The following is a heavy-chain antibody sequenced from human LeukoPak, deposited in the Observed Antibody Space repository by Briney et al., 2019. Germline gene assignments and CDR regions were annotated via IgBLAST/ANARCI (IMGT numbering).Heavy chain of an antibody. CDR3: ARWEYASGGYFDS. CDR1: GGSLSSYY. CDR2: IYTSGST. Sequence: SETLSLTCTVSGGSLSSYYWNWIRQPAGKGLEWIGRIYTSGSTNYNPSLKSRVTISLDTSKNQFSLKLNSVTASDTAVYYCARWEYASGGYFDSWGQGTLVTVSS. V-gene: IGHV4-4*07. J-gene: IGHJ4*02. D-gene: IGHD3-10*01.